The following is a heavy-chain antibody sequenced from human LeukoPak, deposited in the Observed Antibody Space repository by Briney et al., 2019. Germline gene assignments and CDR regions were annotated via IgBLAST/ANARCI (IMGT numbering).Heavy chain of an antibody. CDR2: ISNDGSNK. CDR1: GFTFSTYA. J-gene: IGHJ4*02. D-gene: IGHD2-2*02. V-gene: IGHV3-30*04. CDR3: ARGPHTWYSFDY. Sequence: GGSLRLSCAASGFTFSTYAMHWVRQAPGKGLEWVAVISNDGSNKYYADSVTGRFTISRDNSENTLYLQMSSLRPEDTAVYYCARGPHTWYSFDYWGQGTLVTVSS.